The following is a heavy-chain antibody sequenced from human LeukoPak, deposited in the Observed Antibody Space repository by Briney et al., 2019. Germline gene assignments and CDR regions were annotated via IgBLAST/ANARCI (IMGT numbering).Heavy chain of an antibody. CDR3: AKDRPNYYGSNGHYYRRDGDY. D-gene: IGHD3-22*01. CDR1: GFTFSIYA. CDR2: ITSSGDGT. Sequence: GGSLRLSCAASGFTFSIYAVSWVRQAPGKGLQWVSSITSSGDGTYYADSVKGRFTISRDSSENMLYLQMNSLRVEDTAVYFCAKDRPNYYGSNGHYYRRDGDYWGQGTLVTVSS. J-gene: IGHJ4*02. V-gene: IGHV3-23*01.